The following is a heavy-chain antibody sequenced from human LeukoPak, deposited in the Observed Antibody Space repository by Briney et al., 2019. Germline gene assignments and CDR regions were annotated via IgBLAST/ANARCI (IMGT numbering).Heavy chain of an antibody. J-gene: IGHJ4*02. CDR2: IYYSGST. Sequence: PSETLSLTCTVSGGSISSGGYYWSWIRQHPGKGLEWIGYIYYSGSTYYNPSLKSRVTISVDTSKNQFSLKLSSVTAADTAVYYCARVPAAAGTVDYWGQGTLVTVSS. CDR3: ARVPAAAGTVDY. V-gene: IGHV4-31*03. D-gene: IGHD6-13*01. CDR1: GGSISSGGYY.